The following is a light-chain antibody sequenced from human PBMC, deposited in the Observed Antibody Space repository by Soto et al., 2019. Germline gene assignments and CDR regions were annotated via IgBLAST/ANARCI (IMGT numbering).Light chain of an antibody. V-gene: IGKV3-20*01. Sequence: EVVLTQSPGTLSLSPGERASLSCRASQAISSRDLAWYQQRPGQAPRLLIYHSSARATGIPERFSASGSGTDFTLTISRLEPEDSAVDCCQKYETSPYTFGQGTKLEIK. J-gene: IGKJ2*01. CDR2: HSS. CDR3: QKYETSPYT. CDR1: QAISSRD.